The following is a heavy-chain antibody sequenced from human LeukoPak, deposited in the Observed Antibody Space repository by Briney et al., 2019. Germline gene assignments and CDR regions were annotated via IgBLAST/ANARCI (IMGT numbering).Heavy chain of an antibody. CDR3: ARGDVVVPAATDY. D-gene: IGHD2-2*01. V-gene: IGHV3-21*01. J-gene: IGHJ4*02. CDR1: GFTFSSYS. CDR2: ISSSSSYI. Sequence: GGSLRLSCAASGFTFSSYSMNWVRQAPGKGLEWVSSISSSSSYIYYADSVKGRFTISRDNAKNSLYLQMNSLRAEDTAVYYCARGDVVVPAATDYWGQGTLVTVSS.